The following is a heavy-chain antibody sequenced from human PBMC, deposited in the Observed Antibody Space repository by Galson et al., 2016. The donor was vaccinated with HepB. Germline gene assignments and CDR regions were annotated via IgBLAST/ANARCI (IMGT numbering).Heavy chain of an antibody. Sequence: SVKVSCKASGYTFTTTGISWVRQAPGHGLEWMGWISTYNGNTNNAQKLQGRVTMTRDTSTSTAYMELTNLTSDDTAVYYCARDRGYSYGFDYWGQGTLVTVSS. CDR3: ARDRGYSYGFDY. CDR1: GYTFTTTG. D-gene: IGHD5-18*01. V-gene: IGHV1-18*01. CDR2: ISTYNGNT. J-gene: IGHJ4*02.